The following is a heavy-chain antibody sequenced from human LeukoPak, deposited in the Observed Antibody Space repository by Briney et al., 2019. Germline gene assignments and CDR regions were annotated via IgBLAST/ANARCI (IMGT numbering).Heavy chain of an antibody. V-gene: IGHV3-7*01. CDR1: GFTFSSYW. Sequence: GGSLRLSCAASGFTFSSYWMSWVRQAPGKGLEWVANIKQDGSEKYYVDSVKGRFTISRDNAKNSLYLQMNSLRAEDTAVYYCARDGRDGYPTYDYYYYMDVWGKGTTVTISS. D-gene: IGHD5-24*01. CDR2: IKQDGSEK. CDR3: ARDGRDGYPTYDYYYYMDV. J-gene: IGHJ6*03.